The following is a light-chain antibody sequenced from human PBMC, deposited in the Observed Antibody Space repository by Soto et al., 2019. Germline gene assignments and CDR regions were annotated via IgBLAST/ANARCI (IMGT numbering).Light chain of an antibody. CDR1: QSISGY. CDR3: QQSYGSPYT. Sequence: DIQMTQSPPSLSASVGDRVTITCRASQSISGYLNWYQQKPGKALKLLIYAASSLQSGVPSRFGGSGSGTDYTLTISTLQPEDFATYSCQQSYGSPYTFGRGTKLEMK. CDR2: AAS. V-gene: IGKV1-39*01. J-gene: IGKJ2*01.